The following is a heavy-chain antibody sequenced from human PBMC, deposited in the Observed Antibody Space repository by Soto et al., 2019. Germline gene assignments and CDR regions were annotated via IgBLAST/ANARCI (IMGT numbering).Heavy chain of an antibody. CDR2: IWYDGSNK. CDR3: ARDRGIAAAGISGY. Sequence: QVQLVESGGGVVQPGRSLRLSCAASGFTFSSYGMHWVRQAPGKGLEWVAVIWYDGSNKYHADSVKGRFTISRDNSKNTLYLQMNSLRAEDTAVYYCARDRGIAAAGISGYWGQGTLVTVSS. D-gene: IGHD6-13*01. CDR1: GFTFSSYG. V-gene: IGHV3-33*01. J-gene: IGHJ4*02.